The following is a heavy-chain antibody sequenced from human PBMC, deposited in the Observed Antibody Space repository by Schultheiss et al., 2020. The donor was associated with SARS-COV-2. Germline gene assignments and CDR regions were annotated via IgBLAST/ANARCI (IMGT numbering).Heavy chain of an antibody. CDR2: ISGSGGST. V-gene: IGHV3-23*01. Sequence: GGSLRLSCAASGFTFSSYAMSWVRQAPGKGLEWVSAISGSGGSTYYADSVKGRFSISRDNSKNTLYLQMSSLRAEDTAVYYCARLLYSSGWVDYWGQGTLVTVSS. J-gene: IGHJ4*02. CDR1: GFTFSSYA. D-gene: IGHD6-19*01. CDR3: ARLLYSSGWVDY.